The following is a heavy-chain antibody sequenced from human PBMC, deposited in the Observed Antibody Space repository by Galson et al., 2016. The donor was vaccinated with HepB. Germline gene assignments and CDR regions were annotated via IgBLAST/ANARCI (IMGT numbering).Heavy chain of an antibody. CDR3: ARDEDDIVVVPAPGGY. CDR1: GYIFTSYG. Sequence: SVKVSCTASGYIFTSYGISWVRQAPGQGLEWMGFISAYDRNTKYAQRFQGRVTMTPDTSTSTAYLELRSLRSDDTAVYYCARDEDDIVVVPAPGGYWGQGTLVTVSS. CDR2: ISAYDRNT. V-gene: IGHV1-18*01. J-gene: IGHJ4*02. D-gene: IGHD2-2*01.